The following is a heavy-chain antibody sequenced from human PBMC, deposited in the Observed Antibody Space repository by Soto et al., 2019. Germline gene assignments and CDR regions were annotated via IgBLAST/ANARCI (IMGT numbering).Heavy chain of an antibody. D-gene: IGHD3-3*01. CDR2: ISAYNGNT. J-gene: IGHJ4*02. CDR3: ARIGGFFGVAAYFDY. V-gene: IGHV1-18*01. CDR1: GYTFTSYG. Sequence: ASVKVSCKASGYTFTSYGISWVRQAPGQGLEWMGWISAYNGNTNYAQKLQVRVTMTTDTSTSTAYMELRSLRSDDTAVYYCARIGGFFGVAAYFDYWGQGTLVTVSS.